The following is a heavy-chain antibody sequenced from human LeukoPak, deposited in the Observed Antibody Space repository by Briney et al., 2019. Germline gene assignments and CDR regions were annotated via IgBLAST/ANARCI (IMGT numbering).Heavy chain of an antibody. CDR3: ARLVYGGLSSYDY. D-gene: IGHD3-10*02. CDR1: GGTFSSYA. V-gene: IGHV1-69*01. Sequence: GSSVKVSCKASGGTFSSYAISWVRQAPGQGLEWMGGIIPIFSTANYAQKFQGRVTITADESTSTAYMELSSLRSEDTAVYYCARLVYGGLSSYDYWGQGTLVTVSS. CDR2: IIPIFSTA. J-gene: IGHJ4*02.